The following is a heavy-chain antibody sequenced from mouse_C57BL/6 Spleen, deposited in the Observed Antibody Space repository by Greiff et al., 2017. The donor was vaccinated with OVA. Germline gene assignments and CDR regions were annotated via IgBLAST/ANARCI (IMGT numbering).Heavy chain of an antibody. CDR1: GFSLTSYA. V-gene: IGHV2-9-1*01. CDR3: ARNYGSSSYYFDY. J-gene: IGHJ2*01. Sequence: VQRVESGPGLVAPSQSLSITCTVSGFSLTSYAISWVRQPPGKGLEWLGVIWTGGGTNYNSALKSRLSISKDNSKSQVFLKMNSLQTDDTARYYCARNYGSSSYYFDYWGQGTTLTVSS. CDR2: IWTGGGT. D-gene: IGHD1-1*01.